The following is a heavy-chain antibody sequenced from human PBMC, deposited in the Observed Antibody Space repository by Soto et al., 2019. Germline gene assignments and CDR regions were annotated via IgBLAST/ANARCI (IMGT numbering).Heavy chain of an antibody. CDR1: GGSISSGDYY. Sequence: SETLSLTCTFSGGSISSGDYYWSWIRQPPGKGLEWIGYIYYSGSTYYNPSLKSRVTISVDTSKNQFSPKLSSVTAADTAVYYCARGLSAGFPGGDCYGYWGQGTLVTVSS. J-gene: IGHJ4*02. V-gene: IGHV4-30-4*01. CDR3: ARGLSAGFPGGDCYGY. D-gene: IGHD2-21*02. CDR2: IYYSGST.